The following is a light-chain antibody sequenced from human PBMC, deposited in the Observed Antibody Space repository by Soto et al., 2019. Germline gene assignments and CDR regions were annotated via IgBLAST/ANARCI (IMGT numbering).Light chain of an antibody. V-gene: IGLV2-14*01. CDR2: EVT. Sequence: QSALTQPPSASGSPGQSVTISCTGTKNDIGAYNYVSWYQHHPGKVPKLLIYEVTNRPSGVSDRFSGSKSGNTASLTISGLQAEDEADYYCSSKRDSSTLFVFGTGTKVTVL. J-gene: IGLJ1*01. CDR3: SSKRDSSTLFV. CDR1: KNDIGAYNY.